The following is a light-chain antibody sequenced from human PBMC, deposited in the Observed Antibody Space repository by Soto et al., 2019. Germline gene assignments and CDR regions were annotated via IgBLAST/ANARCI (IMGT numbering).Light chain of an antibody. CDR1: QSVSRN. V-gene: IGKV3-15*01. CDR2: ATS. Sequence: EIVMTQSPATLSVSPGERATLSCRASQSVSRNLAWYQQKPGQAPRLLFYATSTRATGVPASFSGSGSGTDFTLTVSSLQSEDFAVYYCQQHNKWPDTFGQGTKLEIK. J-gene: IGKJ2*01. CDR3: QQHNKWPDT.